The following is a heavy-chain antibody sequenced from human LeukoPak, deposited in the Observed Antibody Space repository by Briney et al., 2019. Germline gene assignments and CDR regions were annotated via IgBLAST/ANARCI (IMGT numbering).Heavy chain of an antibody. V-gene: IGHV3-30*02. Sequence: GGSLRLSCAASGFTFSSYGMHWVRQAPGKGLEWVAFIRYDGSNKYYADSVKGRFTISRDNSKNTLYLQMNSPRAEDTAVYYCAKDPHDYSNYLNWFDPWGQGTLVTVSS. CDR3: AKDPHDYSNYLNWFDP. CDR1: GFTFSSYG. D-gene: IGHD4-11*01. J-gene: IGHJ5*02. CDR2: IRYDGSNK.